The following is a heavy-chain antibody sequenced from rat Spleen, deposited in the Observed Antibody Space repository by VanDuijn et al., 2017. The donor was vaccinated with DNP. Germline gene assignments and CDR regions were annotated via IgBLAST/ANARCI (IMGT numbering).Heavy chain of an antibody. D-gene: IGHD1-11*01. CDR1: GFTFSDYG. CDR2: ISYDGGTT. Sequence: EVQLVQSGGGLVQPGRSLKLSCAASGFTFSDYGMAWVRQAPTKGLEWVASISYDGGTTYCRDSVKGRFTISRDNAKGTLYLQMDSLRSEDTATYYCATFEGRDAWGRGTSVTVSS. J-gene: IGHJ4*01. CDR3: ATFEGRDA. V-gene: IGHV5-20*01.